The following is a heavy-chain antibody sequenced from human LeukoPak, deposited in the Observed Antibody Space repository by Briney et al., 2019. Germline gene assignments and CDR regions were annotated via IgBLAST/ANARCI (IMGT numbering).Heavy chain of an antibody. V-gene: IGHV1-69*05. Sequence: SVKVSCKASGGTFSSYAISWVRQAPGQGLEWMGRIIPIFGTANYAQKFQGRVTITTDESTSTAYMELSSLRSEDTAVYYCATIPAESVHFDYWGQGTLVTVSS. J-gene: IGHJ4*02. CDR1: GGTFSSYA. D-gene: IGHD6-25*01. CDR2: IIPIFGTA. CDR3: ATIPAESVHFDY.